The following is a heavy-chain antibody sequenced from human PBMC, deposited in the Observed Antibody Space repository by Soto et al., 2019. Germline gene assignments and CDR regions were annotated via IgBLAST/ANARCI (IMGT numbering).Heavy chain of an antibody. V-gene: IGHV4-59*02. CDR3: ARGVLRYYHYGMDV. Sequence: QVQLQESGPGLVKPSETLSLSCTVSGDSVSSYYWSWIRQLPGRGLEWIGSIYISGNTNYNPSLKSRVTISRDTSKNQFSLNLKSVTAADTAVYYCARGVLRYYHYGMDVWGQGTTVTVSS. CDR1: GDSVSSYY. J-gene: IGHJ6*02. CDR2: IYISGNT.